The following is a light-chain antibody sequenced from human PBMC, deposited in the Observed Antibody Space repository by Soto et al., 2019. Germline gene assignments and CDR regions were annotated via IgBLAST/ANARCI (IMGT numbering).Light chain of an antibody. CDR3: QQDGRSATFT. CDR1: QSVSGNY. CDR2: GAT. V-gene: IGKV3-20*01. J-gene: IGKJ3*01. Sequence: EIVLTQSPGTLSLSPGERATLSCRASQSVSGNYLAWYQQKLGQAPRLLIYGATSRATGIPDRFSGSVSGTDFTLTISRLETVDFAVYYCQQDGRSATFTFGPGTKVDIK.